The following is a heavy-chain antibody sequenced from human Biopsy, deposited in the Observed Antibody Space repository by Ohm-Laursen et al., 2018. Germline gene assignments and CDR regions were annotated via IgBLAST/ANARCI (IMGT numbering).Heavy chain of an antibody. Sequence: SVSLSCAASGLSLSSFDISWGRQAPGPGVGWRCEINSMIGTTNYAQTVQGRVTITVDESTTTSSMKVSSLRSEDTAVYYCAKRGVEIRRSFYHWGQGTLVTVSS. CDR2: INSMIGTT. D-gene: IGHD1-7*01. CDR3: AKRGVEIRRSFYH. J-gene: IGHJ4*02. V-gene: IGHV1-69*01. CDR1: GLSLSSFD.